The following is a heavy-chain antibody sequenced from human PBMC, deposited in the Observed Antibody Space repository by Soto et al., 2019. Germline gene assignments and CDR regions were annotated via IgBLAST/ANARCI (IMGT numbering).Heavy chain of an antibody. Sequence: EVQLVESGGGLVQPGGSLKLSCAASGFTFSDSAMHWVRQASGKGLEWLGRIRSKAHNYATAHTAAVKGRFTVSRDDSKNTAYLQMNRLKTEDTAVYYCARHITGDTTDYYYGMGIWGHGTTVTVSS. CDR1: GFTFSDSA. CDR2: IRSKAHNYAT. D-gene: IGHD1-26*01. J-gene: IGHJ6*02. V-gene: IGHV3-73*02. CDR3: ARHITGDTTDYYYGMGI.